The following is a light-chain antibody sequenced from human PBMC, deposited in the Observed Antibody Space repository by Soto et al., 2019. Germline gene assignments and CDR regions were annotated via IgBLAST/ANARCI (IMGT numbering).Light chain of an antibody. CDR3: QQYGSSPPRT. V-gene: IGKV3-20*01. Sequence: DIVLTQSPGILSLSPGERATLSCRASQSVSNDFLAWYQQKPGQAPRRLIYGASTRATDVPDRFSGSGSGADFTLSISALEPEDFAVYYCQQYGSSPPRTFGQGTKVDIK. CDR2: GAS. CDR1: QSVSNDF. J-gene: IGKJ1*01.